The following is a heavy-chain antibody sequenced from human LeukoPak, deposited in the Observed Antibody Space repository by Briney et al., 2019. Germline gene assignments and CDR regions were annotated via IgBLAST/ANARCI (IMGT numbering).Heavy chain of an antibody. V-gene: IGHV3-15*01. CDR2: IRSKDDAATT. Sequence: GGSLRLSCAASGFTFSSYAMSWVRQAPGKGLEWVGRIRSKDDAATTDYAAPVKGRFTISRDDSKNTLYLQMNSLKTEDTAVYYCTTGYMHRGLTIDDAFDVWGLGTKVTVSP. CDR1: GFTFSSYA. CDR3: TTGYMHRGLTIDDAFDV. D-gene: IGHD3-10*01. J-gene: IGHJ3*01.